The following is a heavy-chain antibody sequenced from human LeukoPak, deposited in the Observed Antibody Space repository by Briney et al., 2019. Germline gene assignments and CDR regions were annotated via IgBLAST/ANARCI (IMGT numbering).Heavy chain of an antibody. J-gene: IGHJ4*02. CDR1: GFTFSDYS. CDR2: IGIDSGNT. Sequence: GGSLRLSCAASGFTFSDYSMNWVRQAPGKGLEWISYIGIDSGNTNYADSVKGRFTISGDKAKNSLYLQMNSLRVEDSAVYYCARDYKYAFDNWGQGTLVTVSS. V-gene: IGHV3-48*01. CDR3: ARDYKYAFDN. D-gene: IGHD5-24*01.